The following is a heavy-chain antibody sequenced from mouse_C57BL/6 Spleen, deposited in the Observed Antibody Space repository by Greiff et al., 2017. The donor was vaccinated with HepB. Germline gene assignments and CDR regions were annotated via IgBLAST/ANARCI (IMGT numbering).Heavy chain of an antibody. V-gene: IGHV5-17*01. CDR1: GFTFSDYG. J-gene: IGHJ3*01. CDR2: ISSGSSTI. Sequence: EVKLMESGGGLVKPGGSLKLSCAASGFTFSDYGMHWVRQAPEKGLEWVAYISSGSSTIYYADTVKGRFTISRDNAKNTLFLQMTSLRSEDTAMYYCARLGAFAYWGQGTLVTVSA. CDR3: ARLGAFAY.